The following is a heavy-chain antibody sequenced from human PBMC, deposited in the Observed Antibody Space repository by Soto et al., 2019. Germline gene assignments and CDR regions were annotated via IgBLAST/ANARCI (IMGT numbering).Heavy chain of an antibody. J-gene: IGHJ4*02. Sequence: GGSLRLSCAASGFTFSSYAMSWVRQAPGKGLEWVSAISGSGGSTYYADSVKGRFTISRDNSKNTLYLQMNSLRAEDTAVYYCAKGSVTAYYDYIWGSYRNPGGDYWGQGTLVTVSS. D-gene: IGHD3-16*02. CDR3: AKGSVTAYYDYIWGSYRNPGGDY. CDR1: GFTFSSYA. V-gene: IGHV3-23*01. CDR2: ISGSGGST.